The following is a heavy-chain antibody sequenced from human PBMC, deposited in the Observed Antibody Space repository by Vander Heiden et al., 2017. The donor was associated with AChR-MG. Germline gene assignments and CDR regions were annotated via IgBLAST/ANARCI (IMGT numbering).Heavy chain of an antibody. J-gene: IGHJ5*02. Sequence: QLQLQQSGRGLVKPLETLSLPCTVSGGSIRGSSYYWGWIRQPPGKGLEWIGSIYYSGSTYYNPSLKSRVTISVDTSKNQFSLKLSSVTAADTAVYYCARRHCGVDENWFDPCGQGTLVTVSS. CDR1: GGSIRGSSYY. CDR2: IYYSGST. D-gene: IGHD3-3*01. V-gene: IGHV4-39*01. CDR3: ARRHCGVDENWFDP.